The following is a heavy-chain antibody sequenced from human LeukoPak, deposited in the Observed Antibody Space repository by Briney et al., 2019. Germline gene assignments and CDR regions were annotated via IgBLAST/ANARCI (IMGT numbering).Heavy chain of an antibody. D-gene: IGHD3-10*01. CDR1: GYTFTGYY. J-gene: IGHJ3*02. CDR2: INPNSGGT. CDR3: ARDPGYYYGSGSLIRDDAFDI. V-gene: IGHV1-2*02. Sequence: ASVKVSCKASGYTFTGYYMHWVRQAPGQGLEWMGWINPNSGGTNYAQKFQGRVTMTRDTSISTAYMELSRLRSDDTAVYYCARDPGYYYGSGSLIRDDAFDIWGQGTMVTVSS.